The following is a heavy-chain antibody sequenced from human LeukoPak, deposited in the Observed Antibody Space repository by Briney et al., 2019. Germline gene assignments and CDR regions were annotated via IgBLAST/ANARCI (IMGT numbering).Heavy chain of an antibody. D-gene: IGHD4/OR15-4a*01. V-gene: IGHV3-21*01. CDR2: ISSSSSII. CDR1: GFTFSTYT. Sequence: AESLRLSCAASGFTFSTYTMRWVRQAPGKGLEWVSSISSSSSIIYNASSVKGRFTISRDNAKKSLYLQMNSLRAEDTAVYYCARDGAGGYYFDYWGQGTLVTVSS. CDR3: ARDGAGGYYFDY. J-gene: IGHJ4*02.